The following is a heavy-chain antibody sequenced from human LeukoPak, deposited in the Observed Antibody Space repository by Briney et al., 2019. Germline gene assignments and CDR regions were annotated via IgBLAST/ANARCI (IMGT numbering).Heavy chain of an antibody. D-gene: IGHD4-23*01. V-gene: IGHV4-39*07. CDR2: INHSGST. Sequence: SETLSLTCTVSGGSISSSSYYWSWIRQPPGKGLEWIGEINHSGSTNYNPSLKSRVTISVDTSKNQFSLKLSSVTAADTAVYYCARPTTVVRESGDAFDIWGQGTMVTVSS. CDR1: GGSISSSSYY. CDR3: ARPTTVVRESGDAFDI. J-gene: IGHJ3*02.